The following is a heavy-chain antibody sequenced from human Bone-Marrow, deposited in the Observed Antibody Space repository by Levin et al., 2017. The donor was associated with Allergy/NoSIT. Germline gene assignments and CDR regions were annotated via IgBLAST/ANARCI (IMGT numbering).Heavy chain of an antibody. D-gene: IGHD1-26*01. CDR3: ARDGVGATWFQKYWYFDL. J-gene: IGHJ2*01. Sequence: PGGSLRLSCAASGFKLIDYEMNWVRQAPGKGLEWISYSSTRVSTIDYADSVQGRFTVSRDNDKNLLYLEMKSLRAEDTAVYYCARDGVGATWFQKYWYFDLWGRGTQVTVSS. CDR2: SSTRVSTI. CDR1: GFKLIDYE. V-gene: IGHV3-48*03.